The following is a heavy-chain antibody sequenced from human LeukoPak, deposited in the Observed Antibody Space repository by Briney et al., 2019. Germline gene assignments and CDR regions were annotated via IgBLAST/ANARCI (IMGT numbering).Heavy chain of an antibody. CDR1: GYTFTSYD. J-gene: IGHJ4*02. D-gene: IGHD1-26*01. CDR2: ISAYNGNT. CDR3: ARRVQSGSYSIGGQSQNFDY. Sequence: ASVKVSCKASGYTFTSYDINWVRQAPGQGLEWMGWISAYNGNTNYAQKLQGRVTMTTDTSTSTAYMELRSLRSDDTAVYYCARRVQSGSYSIGGQSQNFDYWGQGTLVTVSS. V-gene: IGHV1-18*01.